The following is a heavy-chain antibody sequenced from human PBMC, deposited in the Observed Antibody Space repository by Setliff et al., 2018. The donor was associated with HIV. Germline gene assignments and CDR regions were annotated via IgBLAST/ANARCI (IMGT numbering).Heavy chain of an antibody. D-gene: IGHD3-16*01. CDR3: ARGGYYYYFGVDV. V-gene: IGHV4-61*02. CDR2: IYTSGST. CDR1: GGSISSETFS. Sequence: SETLSLTCTVSGGSISSETFSWNWIRQPAGKRLEWIGRIYTSGSTDYNPSLKSRVTMSVDTSKNQFSLKLSSVTAADTAVYYCARGGYYYYFGVDVWGQGTTVTVSS. J-gene: IGHJ6*02.